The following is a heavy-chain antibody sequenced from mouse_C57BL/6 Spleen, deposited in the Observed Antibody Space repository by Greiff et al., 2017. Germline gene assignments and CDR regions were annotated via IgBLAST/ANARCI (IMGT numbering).Heavy chain of an antibody. CDR2: IYPGDGDT. V-gene: IGHV1-80*01. J-gene: IGHJ4*01. CDR1: GYAFSSYW. Sequence: VQRVESGAELVKPGASVKISCKASGYAFSSYWMNWVKQRPGKGLEWIGQIYPGDGDTNYNGKFKGKATLTADKSSSTAYMQLSSLTSEDSAVYFCAREGAYDYESAMDYWGQGTSVTVSS. CDR3: AREGAYDYESAMDY. D-gene: IGHD2-4*01.